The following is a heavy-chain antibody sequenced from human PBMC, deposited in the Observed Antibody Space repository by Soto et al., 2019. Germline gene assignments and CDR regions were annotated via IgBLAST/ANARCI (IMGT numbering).Heavy chain of an antibody. Sequence: GGSLRLSCAASGFAFTSYGMHWVRQAPGSGLEWVAFISHEGENKSYADCVKGRFSISRDNSKNTLSLHMNNLRPDDTALYHCARGDQWDILLRYFGMDLWGPGTTVTVSS. V-gene: IGHV3-30*03. CDR2: ISHEGENK. J-gene: IGHJ6*02. D-gene: IGHD1-26*01. CDR3: ARGDQWDILLRYFGMDL. CDR1: GFAFTSYG.